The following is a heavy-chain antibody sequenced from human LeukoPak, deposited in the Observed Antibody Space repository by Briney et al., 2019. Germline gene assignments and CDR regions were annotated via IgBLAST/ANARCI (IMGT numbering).Heavy chain of an antibody. Sequence: PGGSLRLSCAASGFSFSSYNMHWVRQAPGKGLEWVGFIWNHGNDQEYADSVRGRFTISRDNSKNTLYLQMNSLRAEDTALYYCARRDGYNYFYFDYWGQGTLVTVSS. CDR3: ARRDGYNYFYFDY. CDR1: GFSFSSYN. D-gene: IGHD5-24*01. CDR2: IWNHGNDQ. J-gene: IGHJ4*02. V-gene: IGHV3-33*01.